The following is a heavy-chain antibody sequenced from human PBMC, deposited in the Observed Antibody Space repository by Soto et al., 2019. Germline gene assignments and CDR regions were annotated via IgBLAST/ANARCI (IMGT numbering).Heavy chain of an antibody. J-gene: IGHJ4*02. D-gene: IGHD1-26*01. V-gene: IGHV4-4*02. CDR1: GGSIRSNNW. CDR3: ARVYSGSYSDS. Sequence: QVQLQESGPGLVKPSGTLSLTCAVSGGSIRSNNWWSWVRQPPGKGLEWIGEIFHGGSPYYNPSLKTRVTLSRAKSKNRFSLKRTSVTAADTAVYYCARVYSGSYSDSWGQGTLVTVSS. CDR2: IFHGGSP.